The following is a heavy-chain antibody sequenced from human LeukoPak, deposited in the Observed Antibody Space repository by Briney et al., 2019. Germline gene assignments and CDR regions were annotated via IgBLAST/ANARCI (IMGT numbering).Heavy chain of an antibody. CDR2: INPNSGGT. J-gene: IGHJ4*02. V-gene: IGHV1-2*02. CDR3: AGDGLLWFGELLYLDY. Sequence: GASVKVSCKASGYTFTGYYMHWVRQAPGQGLEWMGWINPNSGGTNYAQKFQGRVTMTKDTSISTAYMELSRLRSDDTAVYYCAGDGLLWFGELLYLDYWGQGTLVTVSS. D-gene: IGHD3-10*01. CDR1: GYTFTGYY.